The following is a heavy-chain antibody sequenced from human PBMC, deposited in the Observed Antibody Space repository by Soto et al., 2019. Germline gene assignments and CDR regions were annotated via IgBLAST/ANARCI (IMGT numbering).Heavy chain of an antibody. CDR1: RYSFTSYC. D-gene: IGHD3-22*01. V-gene: IGHV1-46*01. Sequence: AASVKVSCKASRYSFTSYCVHWVRQAPGQGLEWMGIINPSGGSTNYAQRFQGRVTITRDTSTSTVYMELSSLRSEDTAVYFCARALYDTDSRPVGAEPRYYVMDVWGRGTTVTVSS. CDR2: INPSGGST. CDR3: ARALYDTDSRPVGAEPRYYVMDV. J-gene: IGHJ6*02.